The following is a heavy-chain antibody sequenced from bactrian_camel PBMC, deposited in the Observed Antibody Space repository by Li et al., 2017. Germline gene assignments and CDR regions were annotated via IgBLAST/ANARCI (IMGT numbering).Heavy chain of an antibody. D-gene: IGHD2*01. J-gene: IGHJ4*01. Sequence: HVQLVESGGGSVQAGGSLRLSCVASGFTRSRYCMGWFRQAPGKEREAVARIDIDGGSSYADSVKGRFTVSKDNAKYTVYLQMNSLSSVDTALYYCVAVIEHCSGGYCHDKPTYWGQGTQVTVS. CDR2: IDIDGGS. V-gene: IGHV3S53*01. CDR1: GFTRSRYC. CDR3: VAVIEHCSGGYCHDKPTY.